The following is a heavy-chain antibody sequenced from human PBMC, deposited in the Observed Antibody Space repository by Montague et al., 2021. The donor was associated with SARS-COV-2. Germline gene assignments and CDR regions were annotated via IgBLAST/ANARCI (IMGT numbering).Heavy chain of an antibody. V-gene: IGHV3-21*01. CDR2: ISNSSSYI. CDR1: GFTFSSYS. D-gene: IGHD6-19*01. Sequence: SLRLSCAASGFTFSSYSMNWVRQAPGKGLEWVSSISNSSSYIYYADSVKGRFTISRDNAKNSLYLQMNSLRAEDTAVYYCARDSTYSSGWFFDYWGQGTLVTVSS. CDR3: ARDSTYSSGWFFDY. J-gene: IGHJ4*02.